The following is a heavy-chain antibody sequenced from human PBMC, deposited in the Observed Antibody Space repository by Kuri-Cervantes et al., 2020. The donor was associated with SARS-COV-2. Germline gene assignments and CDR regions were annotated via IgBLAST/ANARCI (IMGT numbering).Heavy chain of an antibody. CDR2: IKQDGSEK. CDR3: ATDLPCSSTSCHQTPVDY. D-gene: IGHD2-2*01. V-gene: IGHV3-7*01. Sequence: GGSLRLSCAASGFTFSSYWMRWVRQAPGKGLEWVANIKQDGSEKYYVDSVKGRFTISRDNAKNSLYLQMNSLRAEDTAVYYCATDLPCSSTSCHQTPVDYWGQGTLVTVSS. CDR1: GFTFSSYW. J-gene: IGHJ4*02.